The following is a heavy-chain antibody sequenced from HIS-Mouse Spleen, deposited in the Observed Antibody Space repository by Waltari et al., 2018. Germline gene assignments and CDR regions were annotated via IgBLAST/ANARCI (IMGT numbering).Heavy chain of an antibody. CDR1: GGSFSGYY. D-gene: IGHD1-26*01. CDR2: INHSGST. J-gene: IGHJ4*02. V-gene: IGHV4-34*01. CDR3: ARMGPASGSYGDY. Sequence: LLKPSETLSLTCAVYGGSFSGYYWSWIRQPPGKGLEWIGEINHSGSTNYNPSLKSRVTISVDTSKNQFSLKLSSVTAADTAVYYCARMGPASGSYGDYWGQGTLVTVSS.